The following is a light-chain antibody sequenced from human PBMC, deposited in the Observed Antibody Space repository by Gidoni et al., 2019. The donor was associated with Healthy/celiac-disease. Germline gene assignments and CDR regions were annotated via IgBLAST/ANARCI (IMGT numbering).Light chain of an antibody. CDR1: SSNIGNNY. Sequence: QSVLTQPPSVSAAPGQKVTISCSGSSSNIGNNYVSCYQQLPGTAPKLLIYDNNKRPSGIPDRFSGSKSGTSATLGITGLQTGDEADYYCGTWDSSLSAAVFGGGTKLTVL. CDR3: GTWDSSLSAAV. V-gene: IGLV1-51*01. CDR2: DNN. J-gene: IGLJ2*01.